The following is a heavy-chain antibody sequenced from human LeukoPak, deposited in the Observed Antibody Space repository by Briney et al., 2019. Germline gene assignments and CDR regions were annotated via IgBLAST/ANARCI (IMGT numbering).Heavy chain of an antibody. V-gene: IGHV3-9*01. CDR3: AKGRGNYPSFDY. Sequence: GRSLRLSCAASGFTFDDYAMHWVRQAPGKGLEWVSGISWNSGSIGYADSVKGRFTISRDNAKNSLYLQMNSLRAEDTALYYCAKGRGNYPSFDYWGQGTLVTVSS. CDR1: GFTFDDYA. CDR2: ISWNSGSI. J-gene: IGHJ4*02. D-gene: IGHD1-26*01.